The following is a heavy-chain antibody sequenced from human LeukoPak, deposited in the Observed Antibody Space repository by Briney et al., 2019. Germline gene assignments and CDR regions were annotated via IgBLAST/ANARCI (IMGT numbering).Heavy chain of an antibody. D-gene: IGHD3/OR15-3a*01. J-gene: IGHJ4*02. Sequence: PGGSLRLSCAASGFTFSSYSMSWVRQAPGKGLEWVANIKQDGSEKYYVDSVKGRFTISRDNAKNSLYLQMNSLRAEDTAVYYCARVWDWLLRGFDYWGQGTLVTVSS. CDR2: IKQDGSEK. V-gene: IGHV3-7*04. CDR1: GFTFSSYS. CDR3: ARVWDWLLRGFDY.